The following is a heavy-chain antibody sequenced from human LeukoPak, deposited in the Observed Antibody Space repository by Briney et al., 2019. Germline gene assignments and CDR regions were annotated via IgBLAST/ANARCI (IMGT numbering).Heavy chain of an antibody. CDR1: GYTFTSYG. D-gene: IGHD3-22*01. V-gene: IGHV1-18*01. CDR3: AREYYYDSSGYYHY. Sequence: GASVKVSCKASGYTFTSYGISWVRQAPGQGLEWMGWISAYNGNTNYAQKLQGRVTMTTDISTSTAYMELRSLRSDDTAVYYCAREYYYDSSGYYHYWGQGTLVTVSS. J-gene: IGHJ4*02. CDR2: ISAYNGNT.